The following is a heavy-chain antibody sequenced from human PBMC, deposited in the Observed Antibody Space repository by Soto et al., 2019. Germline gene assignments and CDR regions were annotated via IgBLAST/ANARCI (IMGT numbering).Heavy chain of an antibody. D-gene: IGHD5-12*01. CDR3: AKGDNLGPKTGYAFDP. V-gene: IGHV6-1*01. CDR1: GDSVSSNTAS. J-gene: IGHJ5*02. CDR2: TYFRSKWYN. Sequence: SQTLSRTCVISGDSVSSNTASWNWIRQSPSRGLEWLGRTYFRSKWYNDYAVSVKSRIIINPDTSNNQFSLQLNSVTPEDTAVYFCAKGDNLGPKTGYAFDPWGQGIMVSVS.